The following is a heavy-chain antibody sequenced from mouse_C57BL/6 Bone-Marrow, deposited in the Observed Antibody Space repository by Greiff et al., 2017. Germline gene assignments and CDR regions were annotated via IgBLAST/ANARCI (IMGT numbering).Heavy chain of an antibody. J-gene: IGHJ2*01. CDR3: ARMRSSYHFDY. CDR1: GYTFTDYY. CDR2: INPNNGGT. D-gene: IGHD1-1*01. V-gene: IGHV1-26*01. Sequence: EVKLQQSGPELVKPGASVKISCKASGYTFTDYYMNWVKQSHGKSLEWIGDINPNNGGTSYNQKFKGKATLTVDKSSSTAYMELRSLTSEDSAVYYCARMRSSYHFDYWGQGTTLTVSS.